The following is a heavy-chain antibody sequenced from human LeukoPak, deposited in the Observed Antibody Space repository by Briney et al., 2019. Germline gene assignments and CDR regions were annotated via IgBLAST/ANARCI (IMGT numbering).Heavy chain of an antibody. CDR3: ATSYYDYDRWDY. CDR2: IYYSGSN. D-gene: IGHD3-16*01. CDR1: GDSISSYY. Sequence: PSETLSLTCSVPGDSISSYYWSWIRQPLGKGLEWIGYIYYSGSNKYNPSLKSRVTISIDPHKNQFSLNLTSVTAADTAVYYCATSYYDYDRWDYWGQGNLVTVSS. V-gene: IGHV4-59*01. J-gene: IGHJ4*02.